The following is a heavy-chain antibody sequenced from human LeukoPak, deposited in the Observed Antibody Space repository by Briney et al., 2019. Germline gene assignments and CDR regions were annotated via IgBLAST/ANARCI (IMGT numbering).Heavy chain of an antibody. D-gene: IGHD4-23*01. V-gene: IGHV3-30-3*01. CDR1: GFTFSSYA. CDR2: ISYDGSNK. Sequence: GRSLRLSCAASGFTFSSYAMHWVRQAPGKGLEWVAVISYDGSNKYYADSVKGRFTISRDNSKNTLYLQMNSLRAEDTAVYYCASSGSNPYFDYWGQGTLVTVSS. J-gene: IGHJ4*02. CDR3: ASSGSNPYFDY.